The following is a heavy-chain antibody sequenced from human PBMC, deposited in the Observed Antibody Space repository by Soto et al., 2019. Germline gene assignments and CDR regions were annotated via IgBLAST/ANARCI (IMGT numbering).Heavy chain of an antibody. CDR1: GYSFTSLD. CDR2: MEPSSGKT. Sequence: ASVKVSCKASGYSFTSLDINWVRQTAGQGLEWMGWMEPSSGKTGYAQKFHDRVTMTSDTSINTAYMELTTLTSDDTAFYYCARGVTAGVDYGGQGTLVTFS. D-gene: IGHD1-26*01. V-gene: IGHV1-8*01. J-gene: IGHJ4*02. CDR3: ARGVTAGVDY.